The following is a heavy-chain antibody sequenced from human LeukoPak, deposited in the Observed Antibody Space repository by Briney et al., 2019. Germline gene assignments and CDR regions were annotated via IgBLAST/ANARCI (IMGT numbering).Heavy chain of an antibody. CDR1: GFTSRSHW. D-gene: IGHD5-24*01. J-gene: IGHJ3*02. Sequence: GGSLRLSCVGSGFTSRSHWVNWVRQSPGKGLEWVANIKPDGIDKYYVDSARGRFTVSRDNAKNSAFLQMTSLRAEETAIYYCATISAQTFDIWGQGTLVLVSS. CDR2: IKPDGIDK. CDR3: ATISAQTFDI. V-gene: IGHV3-7*01.